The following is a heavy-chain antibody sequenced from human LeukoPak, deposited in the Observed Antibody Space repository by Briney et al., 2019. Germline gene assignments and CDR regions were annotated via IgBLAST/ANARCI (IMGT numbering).Heavy chain of an antibody. CDR2: ISSSGSTI. J-gene: IGHJ4*02. Sequence: PGGSLRLSCAASGFTFSSYEMNWVRQAPGKGLEWVSYISSSGSTIYYADSVKGRFTISRDNAKNSLYLQMNSLRAEDTAVYYCATEDSSSWYGFDYWGQGTLVTVSS. D-gene: IGHD6-13*01. CDR3: ATEDSSSWYGFDY. V-gene: IGHV3-48*03. CDR1: GFTFSSYE.